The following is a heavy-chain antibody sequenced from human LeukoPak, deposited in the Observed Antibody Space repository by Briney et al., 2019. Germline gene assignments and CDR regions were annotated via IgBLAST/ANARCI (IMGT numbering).Heavy chain of an antibody. CDR3: ARETYSTPSYYFDY. D-gene: IGHD6-13*01. Sequence: SETLSLTCTVSGGSISSSSYYWGWIRQPPGKGLGWIGSIYYSGSTYYNPSLKSRVTMSVDTSKNQFSLKLSSVTAADTAVYYCARETYSTPSYYFDYWGQGTLVTVSS. CDR2: IYYSGST. J-gene: IGHJ4*02. CDR1: GGSISSSSYY. V-gene: IGHV4-39*07.